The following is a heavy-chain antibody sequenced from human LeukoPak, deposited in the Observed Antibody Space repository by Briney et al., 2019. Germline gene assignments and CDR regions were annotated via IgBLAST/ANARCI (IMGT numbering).Heavy chain of an antibody. CDR1: GGPISSYY. CDR2: YYYSGST. D-gene: IGHD2-2*01. V-gene: IGHV4-59*13. CDR3: ARVNQQYYYYYYMDV. J-gene: IGHJ6*03. Sequence: PSETLSLTCTVSGGPISSYYWSWIRRPTGRGLEWIGYYYYSGSTNYNPSLKSRVTISVDTSKNQFSLKLSSVTAADTAVYYCARVNQQYYYYYYMDVWGKGTTGTVSS.